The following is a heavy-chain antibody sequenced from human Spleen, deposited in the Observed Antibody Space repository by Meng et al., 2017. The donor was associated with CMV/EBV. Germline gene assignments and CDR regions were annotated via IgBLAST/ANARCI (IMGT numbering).Heavy chain of an antibody. CDR1: GGSISSSRYY. V-gene: IGHV4-39*07. CDR3: ARVWGQYGSGSYLIGY. J-gene: IGHJ4*02. Sequence: SETLSLTCTVSGGSISSSRYYWGWIRQPPGKGLEWIGSIYYSGSTYYNPSLKSRVTISVDTSKNQFSLKLSSVTAADTAVYYCARVWGQYGSGSYLIGYWGQGTLVTVSS. D-gene: IGHD3-10*01. CDR2: IYYSGST.